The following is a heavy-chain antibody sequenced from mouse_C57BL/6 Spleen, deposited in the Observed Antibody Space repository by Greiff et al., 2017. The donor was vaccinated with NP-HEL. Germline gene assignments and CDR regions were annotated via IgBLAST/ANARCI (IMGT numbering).Heavy chain of an antibody. D-gene: IGHD2-1*01. CDR3: ARSSYYGNLHWYFDV. CDR2: INPYNGGT. Sequence: EVQLQQSGPVLVKPGASVKMSCKASGYTFTDYYMNWVKQSHGKSLEWIGVINPYNGGTSYNPKFKGKATLTVDKSSSTAYMELNSLTSEDSAVYYCARSSYYGNLHWYFDVWGTGTTVTVSS. J-gene: IGHJ1*03. V-gene: IGHV1-19*01. CDR1: GYTFTDYY.